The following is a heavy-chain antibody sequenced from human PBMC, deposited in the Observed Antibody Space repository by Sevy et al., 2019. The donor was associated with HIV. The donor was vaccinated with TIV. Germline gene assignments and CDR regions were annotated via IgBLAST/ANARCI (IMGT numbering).Heavy chain of an antibody. CDR1: GYTFTSSY. V-gene: IGHV1-46*01. CDR3: ARSLLGYSGKYYGGYYFDY. Sequence: ASVKVSCKASGYTFTSSYMNWVRQAPGQGLEWMGIINPNSGSTTYAQKFQGRVTMTRDTSSSTVYMELSSLRSEDTAVYYCARSLLGYSGKYYGGYYFDYWGQGTLVTVSS. J-gene: IGHJ4*02. D-gene: IGHD1-26*01. CDR2: INPNSGST.